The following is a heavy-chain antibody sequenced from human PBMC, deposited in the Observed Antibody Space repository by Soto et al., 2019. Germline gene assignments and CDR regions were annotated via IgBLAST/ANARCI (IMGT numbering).Heavy chain of an antibody. J-gene: IGHJ6*02. CDR3: ARGNHYGSGSYWASWYYYYGMDV. Sequence: PGGSLRLSCAASGFTFSSYWMSWVRQAPGKGLEWVANIKQDGSEKYYVDSVKGRFTISRDNAKNSLYLQMNSLRAEDTAVYYCARGNHYGSGSYWASWYYYYGMDVWGQGTTVTVSS. CDR1: GFTFSSYW. D-gene: IGHD3-10*01. CDR2: IKQDGSEK. V-gene: IGHV3-7*01.